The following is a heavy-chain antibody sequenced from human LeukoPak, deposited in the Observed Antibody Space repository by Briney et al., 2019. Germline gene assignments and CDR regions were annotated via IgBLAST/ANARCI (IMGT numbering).Heavy chain of an antibody. D-gene: IGHD2-8*02. CDR3: AKGIAGTGKPYYFDY. CDR2: ISWNSDSV. V-gene: IGHV3-9*01. Sequence: GGSLRLSCTASGFNFDDYAMHWVRQAPGKGLEWVSSISWNSDSVGYADSVKGRFTISRDNAKNSLYLQMNSLRAEDTALYYCAKGIAGTGKPYYFDYWGQGTLVIVSS. J-gene: IGHJ4*02. CDR1: GFNFDDYA.